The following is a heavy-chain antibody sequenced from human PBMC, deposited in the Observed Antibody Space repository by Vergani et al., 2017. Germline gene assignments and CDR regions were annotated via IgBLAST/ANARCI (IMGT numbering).Heavy chain of an antibody. D-gene: IGHD2-21*01. CDR3: ARIVAIAYDAFDI. CDR2: VFYSGST. V-gene: IGHV4-59*01. J-gene: IGHJ3*02. CDR1: GGSLSSYY. Sequence: QVQLQESGPGLVKPSENLSLTCTVSGGSLSSYYWSWVRQPPGKGLEWIGYVFYSGSTKYNSSLNSRVAISVDTSKNKFSLRLSSVTAADTAIYYCARIVAIAYDAFDIWGQGTMVSVSS.